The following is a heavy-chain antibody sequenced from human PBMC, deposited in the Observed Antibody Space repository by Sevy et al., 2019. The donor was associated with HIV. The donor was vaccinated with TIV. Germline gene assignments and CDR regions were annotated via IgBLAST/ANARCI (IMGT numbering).Heavy chain of an antibody. J-gene: IGHJ3*02. CDR1: GYTFTSYN. CDR3: ARGGAAAGHAFDI. V-gene: IGHV1-8*01. D-gene: IGHD6-13*01. CDR2: MNPNSANT. Sequence: ASAKVSCKASGYTFTSYNINWVRQATGQGPEWMGWMNPNSANTGYAQKFQGRVTMTRNTSISTAYMELSSLRSEDTAMYYCARGGAAAGHAFDIWGQGTMVTVSS.